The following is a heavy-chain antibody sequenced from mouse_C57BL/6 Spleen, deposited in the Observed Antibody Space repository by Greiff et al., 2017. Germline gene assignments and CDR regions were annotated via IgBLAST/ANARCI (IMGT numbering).Heavy chain of an antibody. J-gene: IGHJ2*01. CDR3: TNYGNYGY. CDR2: IDPENGDT. D-gene: IGHD2-1*01. Sequence: VQLKQSGAELVRPGASVKLSCTASGFNIKDDYMHWVKQRPEQGLEWIGWIDPENGDTEYASKFQGKATITADTSSNTAYLQLSSLTSEDTAVYYCTNYGNYGYWGQGTTRTVSS. CDR1: GFNIKDDY. V-gene: IGHV14-4*01.